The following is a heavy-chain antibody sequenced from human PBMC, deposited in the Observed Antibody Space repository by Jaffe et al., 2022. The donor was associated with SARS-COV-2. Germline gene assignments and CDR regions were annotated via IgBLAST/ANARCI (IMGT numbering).Heavy chain of an antibody. CDR2: IQREFDGGAT. J-gene: IGHJ1*01. CDR1: GVTFADAW. D-gene: IGHD3-10*01. V-gene: IGHV3-15*02. CDR3: ASQGGAGEAHH. Sequence: EVQLVESGGALVKPGGSLTLSCAVSGVTFADAWMIWVRQAPGKGLEWVGRIQREFDGGATYYTAPVKGRFTITRDDSKNTLYVQMNSLKIEDTAVYYCASQGGAGEAHHWGQGTLVIVSS.